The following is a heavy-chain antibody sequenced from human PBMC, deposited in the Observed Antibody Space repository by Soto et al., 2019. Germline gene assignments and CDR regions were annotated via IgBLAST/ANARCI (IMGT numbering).Heavy chain of an antibody. CDR2: IIPLFGTA. CDR3: GRYFFAQGRESLTVCFGWDV. J-gene: IGHJ6*02. Sequence: SVKVSCEASGGTFSSYAISWVRQAPGQGLEWMGGIIPLFGTANYAQKFQARGTFTADESTSTAYMELSSLRSEDTALYYCGRYFFAQGRESLTVCFGWDVRGQGTTVTVSS. CDR1: GGTFSSYA. V-gene: IGHV1-69*13. D-gene: IGHD3-10*01.